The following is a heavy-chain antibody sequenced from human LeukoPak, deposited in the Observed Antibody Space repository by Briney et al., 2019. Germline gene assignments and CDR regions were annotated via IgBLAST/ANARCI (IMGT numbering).Heavy chain of an antibody. V-gene: IGHV4-34*01. CDR1: GGSFSGYY. CDR2: INHSGST. D-gene: IGHD1-26*01. CDR3: ARDRILGAKVSWFDP. J-gene: IGHJ5*02. Sequence: SETLSLTCAVYGGSFSGYYWSWIRQPPGKGLEWIGEINHSGSTNYNPSLKSRVTISVDTSKSQFSLKLSSVTAADTAVYYCARDRILGAKVSWFDPWGQGTLVTVSS.